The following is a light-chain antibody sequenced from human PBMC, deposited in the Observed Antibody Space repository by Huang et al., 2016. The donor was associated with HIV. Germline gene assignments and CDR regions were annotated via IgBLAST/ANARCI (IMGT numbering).Light chain of an antibody. CDR3: QQYNNWPRAIT. J-gene: IGKJ5*01. Sequence: EIVLTQSPGSLSLSPGERATLSCRARQSVSSIFAWYHPQPGQAPRLLIYGAAARATDVPARFSGSGSGTEYTLTISTLQSEDFAVYYCQQYNNWPRAITFGQGTRLENK. CDR1: QSVSSI. V-gene: IGKV3-15*01. CDR2: GAA.